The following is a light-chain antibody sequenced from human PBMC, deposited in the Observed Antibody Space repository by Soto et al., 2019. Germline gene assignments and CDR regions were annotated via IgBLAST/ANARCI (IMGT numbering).Light chain of an antibody. J-gene: IGKJ5*01. V-gene: IGKV3-11*01. Sequence: EIVLTQSPGTLSLSPGERATLSCRASQSFRGLLAWYQQKPGQAPRLLIYDAYNRATGIPARFSGSGSGTDFTLTISSLEPEDFAVYYCQQRSNWPITFGQGTRLEIK. CDR2: DAY. CDR1: QSFRGL. CDR3: QQRSNWPIT.